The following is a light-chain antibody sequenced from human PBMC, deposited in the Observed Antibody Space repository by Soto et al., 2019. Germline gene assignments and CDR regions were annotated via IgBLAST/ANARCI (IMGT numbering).Light chain of an antibody. V-gene: IGLV2-8*01. CDR3: LSYGGSNHYV. Sequence: QSALTQPPSASESPGQSVTISCTGTSSDVGGYHYVSWYQHHPGRAPKLLIYEVDKRPPGVPGRFSGSKSGNTASLTVSRLPADDDADYYCLSYGGSNHYVFGTGTKLTVL. CDR1: SSDVGGYHY. CDR2: EVD. J-gene: IGLJ1*01.